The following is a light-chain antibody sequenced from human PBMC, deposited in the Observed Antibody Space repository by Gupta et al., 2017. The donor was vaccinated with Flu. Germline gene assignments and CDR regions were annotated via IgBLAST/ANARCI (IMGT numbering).Light chain of an antibody. CDR2: WAS. J-gene: IGKJ2*01. CDR3: QQYYNFPPT. Sequence: GERATIKCKSSQSVLYSSNNRSYLAWYQQKPGQPPKLVLYWASTRESGVPDRFSGSGSGTDFTLTISSLQAEDVAVYYCQQYYNFPPTFGRGTRMEIK. V-gene: IGKV4-1*01. CDR1: QSVLYSSNNRSY.